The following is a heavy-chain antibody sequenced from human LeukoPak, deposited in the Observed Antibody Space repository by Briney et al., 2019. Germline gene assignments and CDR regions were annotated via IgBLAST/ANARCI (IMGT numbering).Heavy chain of an antibody. CDR3: ARSLGTYWGKDFLNWFDP. J-gene: IGHJ5*02. D-gene: IGHD3-16*01. CDR1: EYTFTNYD. Sequence: ASVQVSCTASEYTFTNYDINWVRQATGQGLEWMGWINPNSGNTGYTQKFQGRVTMTRNTSLSTAYIELTSLKSEDTAVYYCARSLGTYWGKDFLNWFDPWGQGTLVTVSS. V-gene: IGHV1-8*01. CDR2: INPNSGNT.